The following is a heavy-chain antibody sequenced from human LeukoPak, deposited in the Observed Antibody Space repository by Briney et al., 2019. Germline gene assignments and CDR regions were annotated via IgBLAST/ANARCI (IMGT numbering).Heavy chain of an antibody. D-gene: IGHD3-3*01. Sequence: SETLSLTCTVSGYSISSGYYWGWIRQPPGKGLEWIGNIYHSGSTYYNASLKSRVTISIDTSKNQFSLKLSSVTAADTAVYYCASSFYDFWSGYQDYWGQGTLVTVSS. CDR1: GYSISSGYY. CDR2: IYHSGST. V-gene: IGHV4-38-2*02. CDR3: ASSFYDFWSGYQDY. J-gene: IGHJ4*02.